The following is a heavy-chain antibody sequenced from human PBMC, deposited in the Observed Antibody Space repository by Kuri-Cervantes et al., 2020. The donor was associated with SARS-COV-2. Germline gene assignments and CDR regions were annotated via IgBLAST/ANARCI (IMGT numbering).Heavy chain of an antibody. D-gene: IGHD5-24*01. V-gene: IGHV1-69*13. CDR1: VGTFSSYA. Sequence: SVKVSCKASVGTFSSYAISWVRQAPGQGLAWMGGIIPIFGTANYAQKFQGRVTITADESTSTAYMELRSLRSEDTAVYYCARGGEMATIMHRLDYWGQGTLVTVSS. CDR3: ARGGEMATIMHRLDY. CDR2: IIPIFGTA. J-gene: IGHJ4*02.